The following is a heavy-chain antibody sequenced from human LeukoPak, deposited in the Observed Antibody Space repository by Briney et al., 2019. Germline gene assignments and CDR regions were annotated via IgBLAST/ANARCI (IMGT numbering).Heavy chain of an antibody. CDR3: ARVGTPLDAFDI. CDR1: GGSISSYY. CDR2: IYYTGRT. Sequence: SETLSLTCTVSGGSISSYYWSWIRQPPGKGLEWIGFIYYTGRTDYNPSLKSRVTISVDTSKNQFSLKLSSVTAADTAVYYCARVGTPLDAFDIWGQGTMVTVSS. J-gene: IGHJ3*02. V-gene: IGHV4-59*12. D-gene: IGHD1-1*01.